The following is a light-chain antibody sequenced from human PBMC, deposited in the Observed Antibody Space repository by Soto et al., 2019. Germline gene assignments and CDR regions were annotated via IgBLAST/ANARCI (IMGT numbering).Light chain of an antibody. V-gene: IGKV3-20*01. CDR2: GAS. J-gene: IGKJ1*01. CDR1: QSVNRRY. CDR3: QQYGSTPRT. Sequence: IWLTPSPGTLSLSPWERATLSCGASQSVNRRYLAWYQQKAGQAPRLLIYGASSRATGIPDRFSGSGSGTDFTLTISRLEPEDFEVYYCQQYGSTPRTFGQGTKVDI.